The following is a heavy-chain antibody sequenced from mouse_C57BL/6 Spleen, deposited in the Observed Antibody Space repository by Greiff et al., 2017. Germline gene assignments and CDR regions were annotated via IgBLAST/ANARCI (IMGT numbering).Heavy chain of an antibody. CDR3: AREARWLPSYYVDY. CDR2: INPYNGGT. Sequence: EVQLQQSGPVLVKPGASVKMSCKASGYTFTDYYMNWVKQSHGQSLEWIGVINPYNGGTSYNQKFKGKATLTVDKSYSTASMELNSLTSEDDAVYYWAREARWLPSYYVDYWGQGTTLTVSS. CDR1: GYTFTDYY. V-gene: IGHV1-19*01. D-gene: IGHD2-3*01. J-gene: IGHJ2*01.